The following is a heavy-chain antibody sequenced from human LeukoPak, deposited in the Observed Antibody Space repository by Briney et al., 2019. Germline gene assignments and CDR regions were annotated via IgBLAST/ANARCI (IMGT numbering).Heavy chain of an antibody. Sequence: ASVKVSCKASGYTFTSYGISWVRQAPGQGLEWMGWISAYNGNTNYAQKLQGRVTMTTDTSTSTAYMELRSLRSDDTAVYYCARDDRYYDFWSGSAFDMWGQGTMVTVSS. D-gene: IGHD3-3*01. CDR3: ARDDRYYDFWSGSAFDM. V-gene: IGHV1-18*01. J-gene: IGHJ3*02. CDR1: GYTFTSYG. CDR2: ISAYNGNT.